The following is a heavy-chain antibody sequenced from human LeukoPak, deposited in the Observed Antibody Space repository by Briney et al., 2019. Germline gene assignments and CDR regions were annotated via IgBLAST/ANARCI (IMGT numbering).Heavy chain of an antibody. V-gene: IGHV3-33*06. Sequence: AGGSLRLSCAASGFTFSSYGMHWVRQAPGKGLEWVAVIWYDGSNKYYADSVKGRFTISRDNSKNTLYLQMNSLRAEDTAVYYCAKDWRAGGSYLFDYWGQGALVTVSS. J-gene: IGHJ4*02. CDR2: IWYDGSNK. CDR3: AKDWRAGGSYLFDY. CDR1: GFTFSSYG. D-gene: IGHD1-26*01.